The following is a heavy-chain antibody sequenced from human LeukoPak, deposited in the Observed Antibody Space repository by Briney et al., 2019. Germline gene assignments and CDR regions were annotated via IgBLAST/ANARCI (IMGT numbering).Heavy chain of an antibody. CDR1: GFTFGSYA. CDR3: AKDLGSVVTPPSLDY. Sequence: GGSLRLSCAASGFTFGSYAMSWVRQAPGKGLEWVSAASGSGGSTYYADSVKGRFTISRDNSKNTLYLQMNSLRAEDTAVYYCAKDLGSVVTPPSLDYWGQGTLVTVSS. CDR2: ASGSGGST. J-gene: IGHJ4*02. D-gene: IGHD4-23*01. V-gene: IGHV3-23*01.